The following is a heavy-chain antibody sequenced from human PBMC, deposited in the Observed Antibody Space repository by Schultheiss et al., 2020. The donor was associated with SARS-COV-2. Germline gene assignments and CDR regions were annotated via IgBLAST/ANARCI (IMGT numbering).Heavy chain of an antibody. J-gene: IGHJ4*02. D-gene: IGHD6-19*01. V-gene: IGHV1-18*01. CDR2: ISAYNGNT. CDR1: GGTFSSYA. CDR3: ARDSVAGADDY. Sequence: ASVKVSCKASGGTFSSYAISWVRQAPGQGLEWMGWISAYNGNTNYAQKLQGRVTMTTDTSTSTAYMELRSLRSDDTAVYYCARDSVAGADDYWGQGTLVTVSS.